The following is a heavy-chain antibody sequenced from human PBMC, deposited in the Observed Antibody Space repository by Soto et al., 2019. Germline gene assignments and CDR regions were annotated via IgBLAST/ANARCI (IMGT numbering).Heavy chain of an antibody. CDR2: ISYDGSNK. D-gene: IGHD6-19*01. CDR3: AKMYSSRWSPRDDH. J-gene: IGHJ4*02. Sequence: QVQLVESGGGVVQPGRSLRLSCAASGFTFSSYGMHWVRQAPGKGLEWVAVISYDGSNKYYADSVKGRFTIPRDNSKNTRYLQMYSRRTEETAVYYCAKMYSSRWSPRDDHWGQRTVVTVSS. CDR1: GFTFSSYG. V-gene: IGHV3-30*18.